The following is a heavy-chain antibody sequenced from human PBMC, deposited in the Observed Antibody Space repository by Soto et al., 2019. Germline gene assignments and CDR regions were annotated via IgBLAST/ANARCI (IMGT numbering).Heavy chain of an antibody. CDR1: GFTFSSYG. V-gene: IGHV3-30*18. D-gene: IGHD3-10*01. J-gene: IGHJ6*02. CDR2: ISYDGSNK. CDR3: AKAAGGVRCYYYYGMDV. Sequence: QVQLVESGGGVVQPGRSLRLSCAASGFTFSSYGMHWVRQAPGKGLEWVAVISYDGSNKYYADSVKGRFTISRDNSKNTLYLQMNSPRAEDTAVYYCAKAAGGVRCYYYYGMDVWGQGTTVTVSS.